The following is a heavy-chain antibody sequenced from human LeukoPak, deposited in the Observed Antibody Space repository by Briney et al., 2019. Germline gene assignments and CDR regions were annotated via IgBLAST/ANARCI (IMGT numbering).Heavy chain of an antibody. J-gene: IGHJ4*02. V-gene: IGHV3-23*01. Sequence: GGSLRLSCTVSGFTVSSNSWSWVRQAPGKGLEWVSVISGSGGSRNYAASVKGRFTISRDNSKNTLYVQMNSLRAEDTAVYYCAKVIRSAAGPLDYWGQGTLVTVSS. CDR2: ISGSGGSR. CDR3: AKVIRSAAGPLDY. CDR1: GFTVSSNS. D-gene: IGHD6-13*01.